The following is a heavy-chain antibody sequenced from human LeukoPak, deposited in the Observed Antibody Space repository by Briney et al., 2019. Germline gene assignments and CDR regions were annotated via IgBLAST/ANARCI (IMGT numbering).Heavy chain of an antibody. D-gene: IGHD5-18*01. CDR1: GGSISRGGYY. J-gene: IGHJ4*02. CDR2: IYHSGST. CDR3: ARDSVDTAFDY. V-gene: IGHV4-31*03. Sequence: PSQTLSLTCTVFGGSISRGGYYWSWIRQHPGKGLEWIGFIYHSGSTYYNPSLKSRVTISVDTSKNQFSLKLSSVTAADTAVYFCARDSVDTAFDYWGQGTLVTVSS.